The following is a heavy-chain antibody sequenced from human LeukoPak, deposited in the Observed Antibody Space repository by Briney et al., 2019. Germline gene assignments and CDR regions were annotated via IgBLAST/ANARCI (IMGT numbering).Heavy chain of an antibody. V-gene: IGHV6-1*01. Sequence: SQTLSLTCAISGDSVPSNSAAWNWIRQSPSRGLEWLGRTYYRSKWYYDYAVSVKSRIAISPDTSKNQFSLQLNSVTPEDSALYFCAREPTTVPDRFDYWGQGTLVTVSS. CDR3: AREPTTVPDRFDY. CDR1: GDSVPSNSAA. D-gene: IGHD4-17*01. CDR2: TYYRSKWYY. J-gene: IGHJ4*02.